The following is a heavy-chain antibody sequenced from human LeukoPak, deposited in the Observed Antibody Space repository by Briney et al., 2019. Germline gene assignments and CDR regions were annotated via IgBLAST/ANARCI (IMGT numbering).Heavy chain of an antibody. CDR2: MYTSGSA. Sequence: PSETLSLTCTVPGDFTSGYYWSWIRQPAGKGLEWIGRMYTSGSANYNPSLKSRVTMSLDTSKKLFSLQMSSVTAADTAIYYCATERSRGLALWGQGALVIVSS. CDR1: GDFTSGYY. D-gene: IGHD2-2*01. J-gene: IGHJ5*02. CDR3: ATERSRGLAL. V-gene: IGHV4-4*07.